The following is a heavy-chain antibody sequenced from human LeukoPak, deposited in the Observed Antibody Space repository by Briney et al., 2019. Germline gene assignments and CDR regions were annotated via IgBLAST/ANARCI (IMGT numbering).Heavy chain of an antibody. J-gene: IGHJ3*02. D-gene: IGHD3-22*01. CDR3: ARDRGSGYYCEGAFDI. CDR2: IYTSGST. V-gene: IGHV4-61*02. Sequence: TLSLTCTVSGGSISSGSYYWSWIRQPAGKGLEWIVRIYTSGSTNYNPSLKSRVTISVDTSKNQFSLKLSSVTAADTAVYYCARDRGSGYYCEGAFDIWGQGTMVTVSS. CDR1: GGSISSGSYY.